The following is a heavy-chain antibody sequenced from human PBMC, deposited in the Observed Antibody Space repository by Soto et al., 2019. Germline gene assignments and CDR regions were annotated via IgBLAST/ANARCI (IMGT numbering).Heavy chain of an antibody. V-gene: IGHV3-23*01. CDR2: ISGSGGST. CDR1: GFTFSSYA. D-gene: IGHD3-22*01. J-gene: IGHJ5*02. Sequence: GGSLRLSCAASGFTFSSYAMSWVRQAPGKGLEWVSAISGSGGSTYYADSVKGRFTISRANSKNTLYLQMNSLRAEDTAVYYCAKDCIQGLVRRGGNWFDPWGQGTLVTVSS. CDR3: AKDCIQGLVRRGGNWFDP.